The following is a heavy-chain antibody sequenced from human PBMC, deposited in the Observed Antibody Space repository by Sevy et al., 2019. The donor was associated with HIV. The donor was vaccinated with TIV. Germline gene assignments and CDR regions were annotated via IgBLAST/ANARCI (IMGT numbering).Heavy chain of an antibody. V-gene: IGHV3-66*01. Sequence: GGSLRLSCAVSGFTVSANYMSWVRQAPGKGLEWVSVIYSDGTTHHADSVKGRFNISRDNPNHPLYLQMNSLRAEDTAVYYCARGKGGYGYGLNYWGQGTLVTVSS. D-gene: IGHD5-18*01. CDR1: GFTVSANY. CDR3: ARGKGGYGYGLNY. J-gene: IGHJ4*02. CDR2: IYSDGTT.